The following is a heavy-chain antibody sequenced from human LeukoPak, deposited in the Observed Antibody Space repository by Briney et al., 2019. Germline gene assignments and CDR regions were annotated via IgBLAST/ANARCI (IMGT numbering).Heavy chain of an antibody. Sequence: SGGSLRLSCAASGFTFSSYWMSWVRQAPGKGLEWVSYISSSGSTIYYADSVKGRFTISGDNAKNSLYLQMNSLRAEDTAVYYCARDGYNYPDAFDIWGQGTMVTVSS. CDR3: ARDGYNYPDAFDI. D-gene: IGHD5-24*01. CDR2: ISSSGSTI. V-gene: IGHV3-48*04. J-gene: IGHJ3*02. CDR1: GFTFSSYW.